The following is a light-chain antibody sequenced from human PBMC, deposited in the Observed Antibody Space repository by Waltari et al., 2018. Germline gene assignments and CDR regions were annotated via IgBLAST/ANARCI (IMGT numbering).Light chain of an antibody. CDR2: YDD. CDR1: SSNIGNNA. J-gene: IGLJ3*02. CDR3: AAWDDSLNGPV. V-gene: IGLV1-36*01. Sequence: QSVLTQPPSVSEAPRQRVTISCSGSSSNIGNNAVNWYQQLPGKAPKLLIYYDDMLPSGVSDRFDGAKSGPSASLVIIGRQSEDEAGYYCAAWDDSLNGPVFGGGTKLTVL.